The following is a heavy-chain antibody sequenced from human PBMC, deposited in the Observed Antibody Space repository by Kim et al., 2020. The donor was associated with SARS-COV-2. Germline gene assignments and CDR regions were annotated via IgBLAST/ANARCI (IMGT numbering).Heavy chain of an antibody. J-gene: IGHJ4*02. CDR3: ARQGTGLRWYYAFDS. Sequence: GDAVRGRCTISRDNSKNSMYLQRDSLRAEDTAVYYCARQGTGLRWYYAFDSWGQGTLVTVSS. D-gene: IGHD4-17*01. V-gene: IGHV3-11*03.